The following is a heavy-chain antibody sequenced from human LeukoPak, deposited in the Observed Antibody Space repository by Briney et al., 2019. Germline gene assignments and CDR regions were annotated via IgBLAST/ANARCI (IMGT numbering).Heavy chain of an antibody. Sequence: PGGALLLSCAASGFAVSSNYMSWVRQAPGEGGEWGSVIYNGGSTYYAKSVKGRVTISRDNSKNTLYLQINSLRAADTAVYYCARATLYCSGGSCYISGFALWGRGPLVTLSS. V-gene: IGHV3-53*01. J-gene: IGHJ5*02. D-gene: IGHD2-15*01. CDR1: GFAVSSNY. CDR3: ARATLYCSGGSCYISGFAL. CDR2: IYNGGST.